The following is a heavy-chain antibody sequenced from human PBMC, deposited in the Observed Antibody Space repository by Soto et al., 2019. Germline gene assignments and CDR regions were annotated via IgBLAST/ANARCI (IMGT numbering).Heavy chain of an antibody. CDR2: INSDGSVS. D-gene: IGHD2-15*01. CDR3: ARGDCVGGTCYSLAGSFYYYMDV. CDR1: GFTFSNYW. V-gene: IGHV3-74*01. Sequence: EVQLVESGGGLVQPGGSLRLSCAASGFTFSNYWMYWVRQAPGKGLVWVSRINSDGSVSSYADSVKGRLTISRDNVKNTLYLQMDSLRAEDTAVYYCARGDCVGGTCYSLAGSFYYYMDVWGKGTTVTVFS. J-gene: IGHJ6*03.